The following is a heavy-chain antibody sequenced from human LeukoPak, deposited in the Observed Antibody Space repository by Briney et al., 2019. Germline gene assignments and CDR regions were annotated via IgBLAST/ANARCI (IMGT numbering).Heavy chain of an antibody. CDR1: GLTVSSNY. J-gene: IGHJ3*02. CDR2: IYSGGST. CDR3: ARDLLYSGSYYDAFDI. D-gene: IGHD1-26*01. V-gene: IGHV3-53*01. Sequence: GGSQRLSCAASGLTVSSNYMSWVRQAPGKGLEWVSVIYSGGSTYYADSVKGRFTISRDNSKNTLYLQMNSLRAEDTAVYYCARDLLYSGSYYDAFDIWGQGTMVTVSS.